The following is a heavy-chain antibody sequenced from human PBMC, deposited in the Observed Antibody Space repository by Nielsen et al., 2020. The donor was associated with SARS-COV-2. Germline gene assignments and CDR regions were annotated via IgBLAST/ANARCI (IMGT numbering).Heavy chain of an antibody. CDR3: ASTGYSSSWYPDY. J-gene: IGHJ4*02. CDR2: IIPILGIA. Sequence: SVKVSCKASGGTFSSYTISWVRQAPGQGLEWMGRIIPILGIANYAQKFQGRVTITADKSTSTAYMELSSLRSEDTAVYYCASTGYSSSWYPDYWGQGTLVTVSS. CDR1: GGTFSSYT. V-gene: IGHV1-69*02. D-gene: IGHD6-13*01.